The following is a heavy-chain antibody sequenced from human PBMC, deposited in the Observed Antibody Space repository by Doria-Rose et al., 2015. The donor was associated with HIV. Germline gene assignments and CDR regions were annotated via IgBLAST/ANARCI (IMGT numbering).Heavy chain of an antibody. D-gene: IGHD6-13*01. V-gene: IGHV2-26*01. CDR2: ILSDDER. CDR1: GVSLSSPGMG. Sequence: QVTLKESGPVLVKPTETLTLTCTVSGVSLSSPGMGVSWIRQPPGKALEWLAHILSDDERSYKTSLKSRLTISRGTSKSQVVLTMTDMDPVDTATYYCARIKSGRWYHKYYFDFWGQGTLVIVSA. CDR3: ARIKSGRWYHKYYFDF. J-gene: IGHJ4*02.